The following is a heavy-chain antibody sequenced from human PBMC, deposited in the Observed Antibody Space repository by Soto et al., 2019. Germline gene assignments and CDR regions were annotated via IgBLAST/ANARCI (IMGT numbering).Heavy chain of an antibody. CDR3: ARGGTFAYDTICYSGY. D-gene: IGHD3-22*01. Sequence: KICNADSGCKFRIYYMHWVRQAPGQGLEWMGWINPKSGGTLYAQKFQGRVTMTRDTSISTAYMELSRLRSDDTAVYYCARGGTFAYDTICYSGYRGHVTLFTVSS. CDR2: INPKSGGT. CDR1: GCKFRIYY. J-gene: IGHJ4*01. V-gene: IGHV1-2*02.